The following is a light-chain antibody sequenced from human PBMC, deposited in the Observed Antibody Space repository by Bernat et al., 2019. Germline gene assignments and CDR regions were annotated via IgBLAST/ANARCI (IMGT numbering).Light chain of an antibody. CDR1: HIIASN. CDR2: GAS. CDR3: QQYGSSPWT. Sequence: EIVMTQSPATLSVSPGERVTLSCRASHIIASNLAWYQQKPGQAPRLLIYGASTRATGIPDRFSGSGSGTDFTLTISRLEPEDFAVYYCQQYGSSPWTFGQGTKVESK. V-gene: IGKV3-15*01. J-gene: IGKJ1*01.